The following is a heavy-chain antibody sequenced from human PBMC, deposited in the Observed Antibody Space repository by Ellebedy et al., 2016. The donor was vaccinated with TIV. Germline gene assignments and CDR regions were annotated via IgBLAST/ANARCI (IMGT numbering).Heavy chain of an antibody. J-gene: IGHJ4*02. CDR3: ARHSPLAGADY. CDR2: IYPGDSET. Sequence: GGSLRLXXKGSGYSFTNYWIGWVRQMPGKGLEWMGIIYPGDSETRYSPSFQGQVTVSADKSLGTAYLHWGSLKASDTAMYYCARHSPLAGADYWGQGTLVTVSS. CDR1: GYSFTNYW. V-gene: IGHV5-51*01. D-gene: IGHD1-1*01.